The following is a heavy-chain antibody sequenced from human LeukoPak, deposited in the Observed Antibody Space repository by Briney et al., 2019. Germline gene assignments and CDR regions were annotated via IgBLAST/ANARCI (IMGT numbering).Heavy chain of an antibody. Sequence: ASVKVSCKASGYTFTSYDINWVRQATGRGLEWVGWMNPNSGNTSYAQKFQGRVTMTRNTSISTAYMELSSLRSEDTAVYYCARGSLNCGGDCYSPYYFDYWGQGTLVTVSS. J-gene: IGHJ4*02. CDR2: MNPNSGNT. D-gene: IGHD2-21*02. CDR3: ARGSLNCGGDCYSPYYFDY. V-gene: IGHV1-8*02. CDR1: GYTFTSYD.